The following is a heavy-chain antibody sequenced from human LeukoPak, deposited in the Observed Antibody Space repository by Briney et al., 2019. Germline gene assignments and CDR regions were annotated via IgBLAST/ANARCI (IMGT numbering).Heavy chain of an antibody. D-gene: IGHD2-2*01. CDR2: FSGWGCSI. CDR3: AKDGLYYCSSTSCSTIPSNWFDP. J-gene: IGHJ5*02. CDR1: GFTLSSYD. Sequence: GGSLRLSCGAWGFTLSSYDMRGLPRSPGRGREGVSSFSGWGCSIYYADSVKGRFTISRDNSKNTLYLQMNSLRAEDTAVYYCAKDGLYYCSSTSCSTIPSNWFDPWGQGTLVTVSS. V-gene: IGHV3-23*01.